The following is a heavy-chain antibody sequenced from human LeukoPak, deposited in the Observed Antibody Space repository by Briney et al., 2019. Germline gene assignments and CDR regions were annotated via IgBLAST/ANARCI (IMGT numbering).Heavy chain of an antibody. CDR1: GFTFSSYA. Sequence: GGSLRLSCAASGFTFSSYAIHWVRQAPGKGLEWVAVIWYDGSNKYYADSVKGRFTISRDNSKNTLYLQMNSLRAEDTAVYYCARGVTRYCSSTSCYYFDYWGQGTLVTVSS. V-gene: IGHV3-33*08. CDR3: ARGVTRYCSSTSCYYFDY. J-gene: IGHJ4*02. D-gene: IGHD2-2*01. CDR2: IWYDGSNK.